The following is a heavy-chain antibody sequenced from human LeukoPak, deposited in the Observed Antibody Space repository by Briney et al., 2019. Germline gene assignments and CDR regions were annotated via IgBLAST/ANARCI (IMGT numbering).Heavy chain of an antibody. CDR3: ARGVTMVRGVIILPFDY. J-gene: IGHJ4*02. V-gene: IGHV3-20*04. Sequence: VGSPRLSCAASGFTFDDYGMSWVRQAPGKGLEWVSGINWNGGSTGYADSVKGRFTISRDNAKNSLYLQMNSLRAEDTALYYCARGVTMVRGVIILPFDYWGQGTLVTVSS. CDR1: GFTFDDYG. CDR2: INWNGGST. D-gene: IGHD3-10*01.